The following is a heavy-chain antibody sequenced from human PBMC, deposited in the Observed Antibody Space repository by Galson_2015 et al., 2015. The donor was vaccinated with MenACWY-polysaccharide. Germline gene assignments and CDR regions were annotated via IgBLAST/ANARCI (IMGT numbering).Heavy chain of an antibody. CDR2: ISNSGGST. Sequence: SLRLSCAASGFTFSSYAMNWVRQAPGKGLEWVSAISNSGGSTYYADSVKGRFTISRDNSKNTLFLQMNSLRVEDTAVYYCARDRPDSGPGPFDYWGQGTLVTVSS. J-gene: IGHJ4*02. V-gene: IGHV3-23*01. CDR1: GFTFSSYA. CDR3: ARDRPDSGPGPFDY. D-gene: IGHD1-26*01.